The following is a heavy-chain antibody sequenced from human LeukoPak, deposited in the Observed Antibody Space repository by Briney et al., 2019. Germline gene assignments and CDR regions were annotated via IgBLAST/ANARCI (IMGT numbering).Heavy chain of an antibody. Sequence: SETLSLTCTVSGGSISSYYWSWIRQPPGKGLEWIGYIYYSGSTNYNPSLKSRVTISVDTSKSQFSLKLSSVTAADTAVYYCARDMYYYDSSGYGYNWFDPWGQGTLVTVSS. V-gene: IGHV4-59*01. CDR1: GGSISSYY. D-gene: IGHD3-22*01. J-gene: IGHJ5*02. CDR2: IYYSGST. CDR3: ARDMYYYDSSGYGYNWFDP.